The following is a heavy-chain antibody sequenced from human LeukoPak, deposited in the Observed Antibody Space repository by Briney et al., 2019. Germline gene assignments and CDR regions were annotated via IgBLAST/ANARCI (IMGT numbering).Heavy chain of an antibody. CDR3: ARGDIAVAGTIA. V-gene: IGHV1-18*01. Sequence: ASVKVSCKASGYTFTNYGLSWVRQAPGQGLEWMGWISATNGNTNYARKFQGRVTMTTDTSTSTAYMELRSLRSDDTAVYYCARGDIAVAGTIAWGQGTLVTVSS. D-gene: IGHD6-19*01. J-gene: IGHJ5*02. CDR1: GYTFTNYG. CDR2: ISATNGNT.